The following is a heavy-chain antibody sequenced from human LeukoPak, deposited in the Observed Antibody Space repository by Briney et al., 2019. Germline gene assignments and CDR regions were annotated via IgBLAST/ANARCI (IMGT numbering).Heavy chain of an antibody. J-gene: IGHJ4*02. V-gene: IGHV4-4*07. D-gene: IGHD1-14*01. CDR2: IYASGST. Sequence: SETLSLTCTVSGGSLSNYYWSWIRQPAGKGLEWIGRIYASGSTNYNPSRTSRVTMSVDTSKNQFSLRLSSVTAADTAVYYCARGSIPPTDWGQGTLVTVSS. CDR1: GGSLSNYY. CDR3: ARGSIPPTD.